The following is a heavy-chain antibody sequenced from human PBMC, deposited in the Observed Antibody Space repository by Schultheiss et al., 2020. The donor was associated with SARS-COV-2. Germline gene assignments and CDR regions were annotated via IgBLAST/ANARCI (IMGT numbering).Heavy chain of an antibody. V-gene: IGHV3-23*01. Sequence: GGSLRLSCAASGFTFSSYWMHWVRQAPGKGLECVSAISGSGGSTYYADSVKGRFTISRDNSKNTLYLQMNSLRAEDTAVYYCARDLGEYSPTREWGPGTLVTVSS. CDR1: GFTFSSYW. J-gene: IGHJ4*02. D-gene: IGHD1-26*01. CDR3: ARDLGEYSPTRE. CDR2: ISGSGGST.